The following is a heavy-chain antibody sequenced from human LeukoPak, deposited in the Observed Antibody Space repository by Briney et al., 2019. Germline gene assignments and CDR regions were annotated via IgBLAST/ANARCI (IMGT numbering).Heavy chain of an antibody. V-gene: IGHV3-66*01. D-gene: IGHD6-19*01. CDR3: ARAASVAGTYALNH. CDR2: IYGGGST. J-gene: IGHJ4*02. CDR1: GFTVSSNY. Sequence: GGSLRLSCAVSGFTVSSNYMSWVRQAPGKGLEWVSVIYGGGSTYYADSVKGRFTISRDNSKNTLYLQMNSLRAEDTAVYYCARAASVAGTYALNHWGQGTLVTVPS.